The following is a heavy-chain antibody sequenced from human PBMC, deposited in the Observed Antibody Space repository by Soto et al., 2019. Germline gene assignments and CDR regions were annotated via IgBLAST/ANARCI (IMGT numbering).Heavy chain of an antibody. CDR1: GFTFSSYA. J-gene: IGHJ4*02. Sequence: EVQLLESGGGLVQPGGSLRLSCAASGFTFSSYAMNWVRQAPGKGLEWVSVISGSGGSTYYADSVKGRFTISRDNSKHTLYLQMNRLRAEYTAVYYCARRGPGTDFDDWGQGTLVTVSS. CDR3: ARRGPGTDFDD. D-gene: IGHD6-13*01. CDR2: ISGSGGST. V-gene: IGHV3-23*01.